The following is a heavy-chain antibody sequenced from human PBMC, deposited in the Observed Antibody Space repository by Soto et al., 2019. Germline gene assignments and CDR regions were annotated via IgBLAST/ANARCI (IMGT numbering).Heavy chain of an antibody. CDR3: ARDLWFGELLYPAPAGMDV. V-gene: IGHV3-30-3*01. D-gene: IGHD3-10*01. CDR1: GFTFSSYA. CDR2: ISYDGSNK. Sequence: GGSLRLSCAASGFTFSSYAMHWVRQAPGKGLEWVAVISYDGSNKYYADSVKGRFTISRDNSKNTLYLQMNSLRAEDTAVYYCARDLWFGELLYPAPAGMDVWGQGTTVTVSS. J-gene: IGHJ6*02.